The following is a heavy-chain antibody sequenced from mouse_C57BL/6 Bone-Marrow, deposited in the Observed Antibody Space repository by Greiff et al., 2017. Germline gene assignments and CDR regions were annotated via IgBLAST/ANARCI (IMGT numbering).Heavy chain of an antibody. CDR2: ISSGGDYL. J-gene: IGHJ2*01. V-gene: IGHV5-9-1*02. D-gene: IGHD1-1*01. Sequence: EVKLVESGEGLVKPGGSLKLSCAASGFTFSSYAMSWVRQTSEKRLEWVAYISSGGDYLYYADTVKGRFTISRDNARNTLYLQMSSLKSEDTAMYYCTRVYYGSSLYFDDWGQGTTLTVSS. CDR1: GFTFSSYA. CDR3: TRVYYGSSLYFDD.